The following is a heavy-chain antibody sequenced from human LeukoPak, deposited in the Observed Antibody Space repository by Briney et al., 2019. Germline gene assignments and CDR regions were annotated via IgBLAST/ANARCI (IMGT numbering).Heavy chain of an antibody. Sequence: LSLTCTVSGGSISSSSYYWGWIRQPPGKGLEWVSYIGTSGSSIYYAGSVKGRFTISRDNAKKSFYLQMNSLRAEDTAVYYCARVGRAITAAGFGAFDIWGQGTMVIVSS. CDR3: ARVGRAITAAGFGAFDI. J-gene: IGHJ3*02. CDR1: GGSISSSSYY. CDR2: IGTSGSSI. V-gene: IGHV3-11*01. D-gene: IGHD6-13*01.